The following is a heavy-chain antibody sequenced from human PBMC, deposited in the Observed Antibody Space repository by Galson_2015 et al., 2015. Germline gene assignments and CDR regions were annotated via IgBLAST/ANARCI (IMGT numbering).Heavy chain of an antibody. CDR3: ARLSSGYYLGY. D-gene: IGHD3-22*01. CDR1: GFTFSSYG. Sequence: SLRLSCAASGFTFSSYGMHWVRQAPGKGLEWVAVIWYDGSNKYYADSVKGRFTISRDNSKNTLYLQMNSLRAEDTAVYHCARLSSGYYLGYWGQGTLVTVSS. V-gene: IGHV3-33*01. J-gene: IGHJ4*02. CDR2: IWYDGSNK.